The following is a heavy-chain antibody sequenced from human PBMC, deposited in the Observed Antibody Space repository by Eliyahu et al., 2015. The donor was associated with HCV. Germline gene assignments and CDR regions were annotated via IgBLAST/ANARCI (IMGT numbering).Heavy chain of an antibody. CDR2: LKQHGKEK. Sequence: EVQLVESGGGLVQPGGSLRLSCXASGFTFSSYWMSWVRQAPGKGLEGVAXLKQHGKEKYYVDSXKGRFTIXRDNAKNXLYLQMNSLRAEDTAVYYCARKGYCSSTSCYTAAAPWDYWGQGTLVTVSS. J-gene: IGHJ4*02. V-gene: IGHV3-7*01. CDR1: GFTFSSYW. D-gene: IGHD2-2*02. CDR3: ARKGYCSSTSCYTAAAPWDY.